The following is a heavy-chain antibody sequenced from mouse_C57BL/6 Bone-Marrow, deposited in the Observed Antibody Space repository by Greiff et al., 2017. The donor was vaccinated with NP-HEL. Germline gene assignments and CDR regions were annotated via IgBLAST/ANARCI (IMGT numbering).Heavy chain of an antibody. D-gene: IGHD1-1*01. Sequence: QVQLQQSGPELVKPGASVKISCKASGYAFSSSWMNWVKQRPGKGLEWIGRIYPGDGDTNYNGKFKGKATLTADKSSSTAYMQLSSLTSEDSAVYFCARHYYGSRRYFDYWGQGTTLTVSS. CDR2: IYPGDGDT. J-gene: IGHJ2*01. CDR3: ARHYYGSRRYFDY. CDR1: GYAFSSSW. V-gene: IGHV1-82*01.